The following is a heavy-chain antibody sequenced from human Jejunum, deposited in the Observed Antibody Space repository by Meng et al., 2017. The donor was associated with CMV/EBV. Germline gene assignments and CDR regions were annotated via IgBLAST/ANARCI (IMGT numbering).Heavy chain of an antibody. Sequence: QVHLQGSGPGLVKPSQTLSLTCTVSGGSVSSGGYYWTWIRQHPGKGLEWFGHIYYSGSTFYNPSLKRRVIISIGTSKNQFSLNLRSVTAADTAVYYCARVSSGWDYFDYWGQGTLVTVSS. V-gene: IGHV4-31*03. D-gene: IGHD6-19*01. CDR1: GGSVSSGGYY. J-gene: IGHJ4*02. CDR2: IYYSGST. CDR3: ARVSSGWDYFDY.